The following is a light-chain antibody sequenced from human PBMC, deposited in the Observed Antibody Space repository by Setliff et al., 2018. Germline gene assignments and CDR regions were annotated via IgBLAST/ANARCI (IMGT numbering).Light chain of an antibody. CDR2: YEN. CDR1: NLGSKT. J-gene: IGLJ1*01. CDR3: QVWHGDDDQVV. V-gene: IGLV3-21*01. Sequence: SYELTQPPSASVAPGKAAIITCGGSNLGSKTVHWYQQRPGQAPLLIIYYENDRPSGVPDRFSASKSGNTATLTIRWVEAGDEGDYYCQVWHGDDDQVVFGGGTKVTGL.